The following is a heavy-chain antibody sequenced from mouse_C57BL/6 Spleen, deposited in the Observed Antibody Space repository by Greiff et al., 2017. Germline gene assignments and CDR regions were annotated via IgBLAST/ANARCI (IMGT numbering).Heavy chain of an antibody. Sequence: EVKLQESGGGLVKPGGSLKLSCAASGFTFSDYGMHWVRQAPEKGLEWVAYISSGSSTIYYADTVKGRFTISRDNAKNTLFLQMTSLRSEDTAMYYCARSHYYGSSKNAMDYWGQGTSVTVSS. V-gene: IGHV5-17*01. CDR1: GFTFSDYG. CDR3: ARSHYYGSSKNAMDY. D-gene: IGHD1-1*01. CDR2: ISSGSSTI. J-gene: IGHJ4*01.